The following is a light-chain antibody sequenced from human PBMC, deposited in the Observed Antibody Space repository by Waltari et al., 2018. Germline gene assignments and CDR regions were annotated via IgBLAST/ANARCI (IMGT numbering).Light chain of an antibody. CDR2: KAS. V-gene: IGKV1-5*03. J-gene: IGKJ2*01. Sequence: DIQMSQSPSTLSASVGDRVTITCRASQSISSWLAWYQQKPGKAPKLLIYKASSLQSGVPSRFSGSGSGTEFTLTISSLQPDDFATYYCQHYKLHSETFGQGTKLEIK. CDR3: QHYKLHSET. CDR1: QSISSW.